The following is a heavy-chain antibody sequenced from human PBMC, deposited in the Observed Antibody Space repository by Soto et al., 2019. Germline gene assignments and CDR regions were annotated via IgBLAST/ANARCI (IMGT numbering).Heavy chain of an antibody. J-gene: IGHJ6*02. Sequence: QVQLVQSGAEVKKPGSSVKVSCKASGGTFSSYAISWVRQAPGQGLEWMGGIIPTFGTANYAQKFQGRVTXTXAXSXXTAYMELSSLRSEDTAVYYCASPPSSNRYYYGMDVWGQGTTVTVSS. V-gene: IGHV1-69*05. CDR3: ASPPSSNRYYYGMDV. CDR2: IIPTFGTA. D-gene: IGHD4-4*01. CDR1: GGTFSSYA.